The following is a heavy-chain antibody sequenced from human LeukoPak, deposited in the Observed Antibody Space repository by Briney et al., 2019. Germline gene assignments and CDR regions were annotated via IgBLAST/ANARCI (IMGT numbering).Heavy chain of an antibody. CDR3: ARGAVAGLNWFDP. D-gene: IGHD6-19*01. CDR1: GFTFSSYG. CDR2: ISSNGGST. Sequence: PGGSLRLSCAASGFTFSSYGMHWVRQAPGKGLEYVSAISSNGGSTYYANSVKGRFTISGDNSKNTLYLQMGSLRAEDMAVYYCARGAVAGLNWFDPWGQGTLVTVSS. J-gene: IGHJ5*02. V-gene: IGHV3-64*01.